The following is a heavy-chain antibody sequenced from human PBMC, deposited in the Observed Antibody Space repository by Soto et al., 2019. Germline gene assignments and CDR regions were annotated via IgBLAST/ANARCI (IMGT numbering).Heavy chain of an antibody. CDR2: ISFDGNNK. V-gene: IGHV3-30*18. J-gene: IGHJ4*02. CDR1: GFTFSSFG. Sequence: ESGGGVVQPGRSLRLSCAASGFTFSSFGMHWVRQAPGKGLEWVALISFDGNNKYYGDSVKGRFTISRDNSNNTLYLQMNSLRAEDTAVYYCAKDRRLTGALFDYWGQGTLVTVSS. CDR3: AKDRRLTGALFDY. D-gene: IGHD1-20*01.